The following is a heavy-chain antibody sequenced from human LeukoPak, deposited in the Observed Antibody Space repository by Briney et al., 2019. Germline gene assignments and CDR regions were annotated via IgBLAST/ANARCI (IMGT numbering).Heavy chain of an antibody. J-gene: IGHJ4*02. D-gene: IGHD3-10*01. CDR2: INSDGSST. CDR1: GFTFSSYW. Sequence: GGSLRLSCAASGFTFSSYWMHWVRQAPGKGLVGVSRINSDGSSTSYADSVKGRFTISRDNAKNTLYLQMNSLRAEDTAVYYCARAARYYYGSGLHFDYWGQGTLVTVSS. CDR3: ARAARYYYGSGLHFDY. V-gene: IGHV3-74*01.